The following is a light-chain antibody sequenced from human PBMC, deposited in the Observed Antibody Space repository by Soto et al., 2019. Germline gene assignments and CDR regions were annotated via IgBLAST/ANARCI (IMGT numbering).Light chain of an antibody. Sequence: DIQMTQSPSTLSASIGDRVTITCRASQTISDWLAWHQQKPGKAPKLLIYKASSLESGVPSRFSGSGSGTEFTLTISSLQPDDFATYYCLQYGTYWTFGQGTKVEIK. CDR2: KAS. CDR3: LQYGTYWT. CDR1: QTISDW. V-gene: IGKV1-5*03. J-gene: IGKJ1*01.